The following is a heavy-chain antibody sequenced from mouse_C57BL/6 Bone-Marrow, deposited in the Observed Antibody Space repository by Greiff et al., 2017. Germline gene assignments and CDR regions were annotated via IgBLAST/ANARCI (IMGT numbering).Heavy chain of an antibody. CDR3: ARHGSSYGDY. D-gene: IGHD1-1*01. CDR1: GYTFTDYY. V-gene: IGHV1-76*01. J-gene: IGHJ2*01. Sequence: QVQLKQPGAELVRPGASVKLSCKASGYTFTDYYINWVKQRPGQGLEWIARIYPGSGNTYYNEKFKGKATLTAEKSSSTAYMQLSSLTSEDSAVYFCARHGSSYGDYWGQGTTLTVSS. CDR2: IYPGSGNT.